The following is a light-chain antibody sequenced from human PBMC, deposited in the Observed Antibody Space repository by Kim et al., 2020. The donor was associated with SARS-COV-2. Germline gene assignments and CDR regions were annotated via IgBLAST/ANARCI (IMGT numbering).Light chain of an antibody. CDR2: GTS. J-gene: IGKJ2*02. CDR3: QQYNNWPLPCT. V-gene: IGKV3-15*01. Sequence: SPGERAALSSRASQSVGRNLAWYQQKPGQAPRLLFYGTSTRATGVPARFSASGSGTEFTLTISSLQSEDFAVYYCQQYNNWPLPCTFGQGTKLEIK. CDR1: QSVGRN.